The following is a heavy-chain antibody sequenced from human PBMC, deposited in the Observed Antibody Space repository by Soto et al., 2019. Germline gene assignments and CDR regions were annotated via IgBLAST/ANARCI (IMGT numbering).Heavy chain of an antibody. V-gene: IGHV1-2*02. J-gene: IGHJ6*02. Sequence: QVQLVQSGAEVKKPGASVKVSCKASGYTFTGYYMHWVRQAPGQGLEWMGWINPNSGGTNYAQKFQGRVTMPRDTSISTAYMELSRLRSDDTAVYYCARAPPYNWNYLYYYYYGMDVWGQGTTVTVSS. CDR3: ARAPPYNWNYLYYYYYGMDV. CDR1: GYTFTGYY. D-gene: IGHD1-7*01. CDR2: INPNSGGT.